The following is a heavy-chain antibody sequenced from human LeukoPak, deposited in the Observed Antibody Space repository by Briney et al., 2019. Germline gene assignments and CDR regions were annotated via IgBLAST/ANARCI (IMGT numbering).Heavy chain of an antibody. Sequence: SETLSLTCTVSGGSISSYYWSWIRQPAGKGLESIGRIYTSGSTNYNPSLKSRVTMSVDTSKNQFSLKLSSVTAADTAVYYCARDYDILTGYYGGDAFDIWGQGTMVTVSS. CDR3: ARDYDILTGYYGGDAFDI. CDR2: IYTSGST. V-gene: IGHV4-4*07. J-gene: IGHJ3*02. D-gene: IGHD3-9*01. CDR1: GGSISSYY.